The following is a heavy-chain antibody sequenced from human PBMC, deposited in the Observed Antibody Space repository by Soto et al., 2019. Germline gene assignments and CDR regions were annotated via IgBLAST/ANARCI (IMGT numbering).Heavy chain of an antibody. Sequence: QVQLVESGGGVVQPGTSLRLSCAASGFTFSNYALHWVLQAPGKGLEWAAVISYDGRKRYYADSMKGRFTFSRDNSKNALYLQMNSLRADDTAVYYCARQDHSGSGWFDTWGQGTLVTVSS. D-gene: IGHD3-22*01. V-gene: IGHV3-30*04. CDR3: ARQDHSGSGWFDT. CDR2: ISYDGRKR. CDR1: GFTFSNYA. J-gene: IGHJ5*02.